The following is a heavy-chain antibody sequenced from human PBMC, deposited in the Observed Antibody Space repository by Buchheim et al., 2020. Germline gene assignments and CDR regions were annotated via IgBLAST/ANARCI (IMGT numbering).Heavy chain of an antibody. D-gene: IGHD2-15*01. CDR2: INPSGGST. J-gene: IGHJ1*01. V-gene: IGHV1-46*01. CDR1: GYTFTSYY. Sequence: QVQLVQSGAEVKKPGASVKVSCKASGYTFTSYYMHWVRQAPGQGLEWMGIINPSGGSTSYARKFQGRVTMTRDTSTSTVYMELSSLRSEDTAVYYCARGRSRYCSGGSCFLEYFQHWGQGTL. CDR3: ARGRSRYCSGGSCFLEYFQH.